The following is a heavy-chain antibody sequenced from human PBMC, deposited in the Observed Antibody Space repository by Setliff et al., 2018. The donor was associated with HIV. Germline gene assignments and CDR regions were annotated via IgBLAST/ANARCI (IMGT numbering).Heavy chain of an antibody. CDR2: TYTTGST. CDR3: AGTRLGEGFDP. V-gene: IGHV4-61*02. CDR1: GGSISSDSYY. Sequence: PSETLSLTCTVSGGSISSDSYYWTWLRQPAGKGLEWIGRTYTTGSTNYNPSLKSRVSISVDTSKNQFSLRLSSVTAADTAVYYCAGTRLGEGFDPWGQAGLVTVSS. J-gene: IGHJ5*02. D-gene: IGHD3-10*01.